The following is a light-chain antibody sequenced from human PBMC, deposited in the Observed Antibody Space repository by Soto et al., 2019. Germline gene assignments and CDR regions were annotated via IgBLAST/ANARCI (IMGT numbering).Light chain of an antibody. Sequence: IVLTQSPAILAFSPGDRATLSCRASQSVSSSYLAWYQHKPGQAPRLLIHGASSRVTGIPDRFSGSGSGTDFILTITRLEPEDFAVYYCQQYGSSPPVTFGQGTKVDIK. CDR2: GAS. J-gene: IGKJ1*01. CDR3: QQYGSSPPVT. V-gene: IGKV3-20*01. CDR1: QSVSSSY.